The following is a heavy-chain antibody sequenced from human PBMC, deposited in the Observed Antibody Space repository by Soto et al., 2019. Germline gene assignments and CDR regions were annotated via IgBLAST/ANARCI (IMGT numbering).Heavy chain of an antibody. V-gene: IGHV1-69*13. Sequence: SVKVSCKASGGTFSSYAISWVRQAPGQRLEWMGGIIPIFGTANYAQKFQGRVTITADESTSTAYMELSSLRSEDTAVCYCARGGITMVRGAADNYYYYYGMDVWGQGTTVTVSS. CDR1: GGTFSSYA. CDR3: ARGGITMVRGAADNYYYYYGMDV. CDR2: IIPIFGTA. J-gene: IGHJ6*02. D-gene: IGHD3-10*01.